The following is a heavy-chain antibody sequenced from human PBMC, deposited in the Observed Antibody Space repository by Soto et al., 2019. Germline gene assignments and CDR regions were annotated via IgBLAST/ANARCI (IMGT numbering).Heavy chain of an antibody. Sequence: SETLSLTCTVSGGSISSYYWSWIRQPPGKGLEWIGYIYYSGSTNYNPSLKSRVTISVDTSKNQFSLKLSSVTAADTAVYYCARDHRLDYGDYVWFDPWGQGTPVPVSS. J-gene: IGHJ5*02. CDR3: ARDHRLDYGDYVWFDP. CDR2: IYYSGST. V-gene: IGHV4-59*01. CDR1: GGSISSYY. D-gene: IGHD4-17*01.